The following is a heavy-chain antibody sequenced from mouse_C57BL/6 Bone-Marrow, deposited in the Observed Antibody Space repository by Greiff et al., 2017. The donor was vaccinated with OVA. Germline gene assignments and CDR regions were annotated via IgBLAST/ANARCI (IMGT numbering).Heavy chain of an antibody. Sequence: VQLQQSGPELVKPGASVKMSCKASGYTFTDYNMHWVKQSHGKSLEWIGYINPNNGGTSYNQKFKGKATLTVNKSSSTAYMELRSLTSEDSAVYYCARHKDTGPYYCDYWGQGTTLTVSS. CDR2: INPNNGGT. V-gene: IGHV1-22*01. CDR3: ARHKDTGPYYCDY. J-gene: IGHJ2*01. D-gene: IGHD4-1*01. CDR1: GYTFTDYN.